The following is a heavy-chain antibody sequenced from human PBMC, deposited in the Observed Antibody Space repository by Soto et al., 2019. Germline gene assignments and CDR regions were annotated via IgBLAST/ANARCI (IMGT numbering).Heavy chain of an antibody. CDR2: IIPIFGTP. J-gene: IGHJ6*02. V-gene: IGHV1-69*01. CDR3: ARDELWFGELLSTYYYQGLDV. Sequence: QVQLVQSGPEVKKPGSPVKVSCKTSGGTFNSLAITWVRQAPGQGLEWMGGIIPIFGTPSYAQKLQGRITITADESTSTAYMELSSLRSDDTAVYFCARDELWFGELLSTYYYQGLDVWGQGTAVTVSS. CDR1: GGTFNSLA. D-gene: IGHD3-10*01.